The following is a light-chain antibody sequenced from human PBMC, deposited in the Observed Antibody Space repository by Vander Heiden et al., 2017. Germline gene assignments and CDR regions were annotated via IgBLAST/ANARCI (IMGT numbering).Light chain of an antibody. V-gene: IGKV3-15*01. CDR3: QQYNSWPPRIS. Sequence: DIFLTQSPGTLSLSPGERATLSCRASEPVGRDLVWYQQRPGQPPRGIIYGAYARATGVPPRFSGSGSGTDFTLTINTLQSEDSAVYYCQQYNSWPPRISFGQGTKVEI. J-gene: IGKJ1*01. CDR2: GAY. CDR1: EPVGRD.